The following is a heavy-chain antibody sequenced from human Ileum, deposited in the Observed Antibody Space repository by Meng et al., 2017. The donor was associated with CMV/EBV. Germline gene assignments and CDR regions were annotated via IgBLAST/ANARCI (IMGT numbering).Heavy chain of an antibody. J-gene: IGHJ4*02. CDR3: ARDNWGYDY. CDR2: ISVHHGST. D-gene: IGHD7-27*01. CDR1: GYTFTNHN. Sequence: QVYLVQPGTELKKPGASVKVSCKTSGYTFTNHNIAWVRQAPGQGLEWMGWISVHHGSTDYAQKYQDRVTMTRDTSTNTAYMELRSLTSDDTAMYYCARDNWGYDYWGQGTLVTVSS. V-gene: IGHV1-18*01.